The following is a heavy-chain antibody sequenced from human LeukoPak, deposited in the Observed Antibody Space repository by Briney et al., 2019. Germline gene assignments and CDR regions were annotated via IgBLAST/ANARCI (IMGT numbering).Heavy chain of an antibody. CDR1: GGSISSSSYY. CDR2: IYYSGST. J-gene: IGHJ4*02. V-gene: IGHV4-39*01. Sequence: SETLSLTCTVSGGSISSSSYYWGWIRQPPGKGLEWIGSIYYSGSTYYNPSLKSRVTISVDTSKNQFSLKLSSVTAADTAVYYCASSYGGIFCGTDCYYFDYWGQGTLVTVSS. D-gene: IGHD2-21*02. CDR3: ASSYGGIFCGTDCYYFDY.